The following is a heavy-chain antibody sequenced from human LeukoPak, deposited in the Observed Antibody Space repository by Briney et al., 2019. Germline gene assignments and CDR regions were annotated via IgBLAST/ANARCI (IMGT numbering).Heavy chain of an antibody. D-gene: IGHD1-26*01. CDR2: ISSSSSYM. V-gene: IGHV3-21*01. Sequence: GGSLRLSCAASGFTFSSYTMNWVRQAPGKGLEWVSSISSSSSYMYYADSVKGRFTISRDNAKNSLYLQMNSLRAEDTAVYYCARTTSMSYVGDAFDIWGQGTMVTVSS. J-gene: IGHJ3*02. CDR1: GFTFSSYT. CDR3: ARTTSMSYVGDAFDI.